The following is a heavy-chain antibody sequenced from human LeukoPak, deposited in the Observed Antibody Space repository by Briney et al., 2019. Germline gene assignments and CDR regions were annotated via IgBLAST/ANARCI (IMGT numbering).Heavy chain of an antibody. CDR1: GGSLSGFY. D-gene: IGHD6-19*01. V-gene: IGHV4-34*01. CDR2: INHSGST. J-gene: IGHJ4*02. Sequence: SETLSLTCAVYGGSLSGFYWSWIRQPPGKGLEWIGEINHSGSTNYNPSLKSRVTISVDTSKNQFSLHLSSVTAADTAVYYCARGIVNTALPGTFGYWGQGTLVTVSS. CDR3: ARGIVNTALPGTFGY.